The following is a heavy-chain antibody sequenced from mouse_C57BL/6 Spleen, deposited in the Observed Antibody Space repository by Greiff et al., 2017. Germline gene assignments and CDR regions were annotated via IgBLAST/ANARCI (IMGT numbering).Heavy chain of an antibody. CDR2: IYPGDGDT. CDR3: ARQPGFAY. J-gene: IGHJ3*01. CDR1: GYAFSSYW. Sequence: VKVVESGAELVKPGASVKISCKASGYAFSSYWMNWVKQRPGKGLEWIGQIYPGDGDTNYNGKFKGKATLTADKSSSTAYMQLSSLTSEDSAVYFCARQPGFAYWGQGTLVTVSA. V-gene: IGHV1-80*01.